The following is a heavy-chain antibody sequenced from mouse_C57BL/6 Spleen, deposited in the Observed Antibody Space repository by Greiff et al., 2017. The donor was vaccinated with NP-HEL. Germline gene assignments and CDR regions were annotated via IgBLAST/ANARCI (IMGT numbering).Heavy chain of an antibody. D-gene: IGHD1-1*01. CDR3: ARGDYYGSSYRNYFDY. V-gene: IGHV1-31*01. CDR2: IYPYNGVS. CDR1: GYSFTGYY. J-gene: IGHJ2*01. Sequence: EVQLQQSGPELVKPGASVKISCKASGYSFTGYYMHWVKQSHGNILDWIGYIYPYNGVSSYNQKFKGKATLTVDMSSSTAYMELRSLTSEDSAVYYCARGDYYGSSYRNYFDYWGQGTTLTVSS.